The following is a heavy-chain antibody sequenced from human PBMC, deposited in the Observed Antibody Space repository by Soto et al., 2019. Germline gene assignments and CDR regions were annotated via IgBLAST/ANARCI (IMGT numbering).Heavy chain of an antibody. V-gene: IGHV3-11*06. CDR2: SSNSGSFT. CDR1: GFTFSDHY. CDR3: VRSGDNCKLLDY. D-gene: IGHD1-1*01. J-gene: IGHJ4*02. Sequence: EGSLRLSCAASGFTFSDHYMSWIRQAPGKGLEWIGYSSNSGSFTRYADSVKGRFSISRDNAKNSLYLQINSLRGDDTAIYYCVRSGDNCKLLDYCGQRTPVTVSS.